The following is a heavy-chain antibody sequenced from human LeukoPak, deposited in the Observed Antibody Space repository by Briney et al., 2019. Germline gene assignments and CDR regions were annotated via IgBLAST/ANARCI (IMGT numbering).Heavy chain of an antibody. CDR2: ISGSGDTA. V-gene: IGHV3-23*01. Sequence: GGSLRLSCAASGFTFSIYEINWVRRAPGKGLEWISYISGSGDTAYYADSVKGRFTISRDNSKNTLYLQMNSLRAEDTAVYYCAKDASSSWRWGAFDIWGQGTMVTVSS. CDR3: AKDASSSWRWGAFDI. CDR1: GFTFSIYE. J-gene: IGHJ3*02. D-gene: IGHD6-13*01.